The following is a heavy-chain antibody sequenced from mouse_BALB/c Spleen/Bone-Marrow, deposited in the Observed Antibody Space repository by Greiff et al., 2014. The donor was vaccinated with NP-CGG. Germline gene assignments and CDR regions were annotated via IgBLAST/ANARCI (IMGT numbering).Heavy chain of an antibody. V-gene: IGHV1S56*01. Sequence: VQLQQSGPELVKPGSSVRISCKASGYTFTSYYIHWVKQRPGQGLEWIGWIYPGNVNTNYNEKFEDKATLTADKSSSTAYMHLSSLTSEDSAVYFCAREDYYRSPMDYWGQGTSVTVSA. CDR2: IYPGNVNT. CDR1: GYTFTSYY. CDR3: AREDYYRSPMDY. D-gene: IGHD2-14*01. J-gene: IGHJ4*01.